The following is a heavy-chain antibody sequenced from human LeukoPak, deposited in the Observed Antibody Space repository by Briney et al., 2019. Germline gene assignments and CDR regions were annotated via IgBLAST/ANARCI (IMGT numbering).Heavy chain of an antibody. V-gene: IGHV4-59*08. Sequence: SETLSLTCNVSAGSISSYYWSWIRQPPGKGLEWIGYIYYSGSTNYNPSLKSRVTISVDTSKNQSSLKLSSVTAADTAVYYCARHHSYYYYGMDVWGQGTTVTVSS. J-gene: IGHJ6*02. CDR1: AGSISSYY. CDR3: ARHHSYYYYGMDV. CDR2: IYYSGST.